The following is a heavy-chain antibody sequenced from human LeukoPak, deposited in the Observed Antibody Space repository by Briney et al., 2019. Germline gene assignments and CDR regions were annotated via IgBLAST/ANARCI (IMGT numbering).Heavy chain of an antibody. D-gene: IGHD6-6*01. CDR2: INPNSGDT. CDR1: GYTFSGQY. J-gene: IGHJ3*02. V-gene: IGHV1-2*02. Sequence: GASVKVSCKASGYTFSGQYIHWVRQSPGQELEWMGWINPNSGDTDYAQKFQGRVTMTRDTSISTAYIELSSLRSDDTAVYYCASYSTSSGDAFDIWGQGTMVTVSS. CDR3: ASYSTSSGDAFDI.